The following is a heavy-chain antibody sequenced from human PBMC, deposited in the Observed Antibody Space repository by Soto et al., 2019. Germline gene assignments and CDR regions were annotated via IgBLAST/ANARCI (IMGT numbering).Heavy chain of an antibody. D-gene: IGHD2-15*01. CDR3: AKGEEMAVGVAALDY. CDR1: GFSFSSYG. V-gene: IGHV3-30*18. Sequence: QVQVVESGGGVVQPGRSLRLSCAASGFSFSSYGMNWVRQAPGKGPEWVAVISYDAINKYYADSVKGRFTISRDNSKNTLYLHMNNLRTEDTAVYYCAKGEEMAVGVAALDYWGQGTLVTVSS. J-gene: IGHJ4*02. CDR2: ISYDAINK.